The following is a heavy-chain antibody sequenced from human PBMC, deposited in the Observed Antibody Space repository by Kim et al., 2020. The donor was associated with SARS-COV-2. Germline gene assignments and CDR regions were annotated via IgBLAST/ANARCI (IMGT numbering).Heavy chain of an antibody. J-gene: IGHJ6*02. CDR1: GYTFTGYY. CDR2: INPNSGGT. D-gene: IGHD6-13*01. Sequence: ASVKVSCKASGYTFTGYYMHWVLQAPGQGLEWMGWINPNSGGTNYAQKFQGRVTMTRDTSISTAYMELSRLRSDDTAVYYCARVGYSSSWYGTYYYYGMDVWGQGTTVTVSS. CDR3: ARVGYSSSWYGTYYYYGMDV. V-gene: IGHV1-2*02.